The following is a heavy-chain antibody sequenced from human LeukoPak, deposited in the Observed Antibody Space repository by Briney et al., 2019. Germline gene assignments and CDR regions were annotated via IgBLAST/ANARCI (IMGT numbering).Heavy chain of an antibody. J-gene: IGHJ4*02. Sequence: GGSLRLSCAASGFTFNNYGIHWVRQAPGKALEWVALISYDGSNKYYADSVKGRFTISRDNSKNTLYLQMNSLRAEDTAVYYCAKGYYYDSDGYYQHFDYWGQGTLVTVSS. CDR2: ISYDGSNK. CDR1: GFTFNNYG. CDR3: AKGYYYDSDGYYQHFDY. D-gene: IGHD3-22*01. V-gene: IGHV3-30*18.